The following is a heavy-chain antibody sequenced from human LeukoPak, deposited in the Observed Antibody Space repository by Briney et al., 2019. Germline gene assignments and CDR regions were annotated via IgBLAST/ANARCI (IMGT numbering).Heavy chain of an antibody. Sequence: ASVKVSCKASGYTFTSYYIHWVRQAPGEGLEWMGIINPSGGSTNYAQKFQGRVTITADESTSTAYMELSSLRSEDTAVYYCARSIPTYYYDSSGYYSAPPPAFDIRGQGTMVTVSS. CDR2: INPSGGST. V-gene: IGHV1-46*01. D-gene: IGHD3-22*01. CDR1: GYTFTSYY. CDR3: ARSIPTYYYDSSGYYSAPPPAFDI. J-gene: IGHJ3*02.